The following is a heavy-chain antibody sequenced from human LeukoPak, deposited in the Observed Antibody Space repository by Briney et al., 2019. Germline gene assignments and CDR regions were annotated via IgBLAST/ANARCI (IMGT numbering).Heavy chain of an antibody. J-gene: IGHJ3*02. CDR3: AREKYYYDSSGYPDI. D-gene: IGHD3-22*01. V-gene: IGHV1-18*01. CDR2: ISAYNGNT. CDR1: GGTFSSYA. Sequence: ASVKVSCKASGGTFSSYAISWVRQAPGQGLEWMGWISAYNGNTNYAQKLQGRVTMTTDTSTSTAYMELRSLRSDDTAVYYCAREKYYYDSSGYPDIWGQGTMVTVSS.